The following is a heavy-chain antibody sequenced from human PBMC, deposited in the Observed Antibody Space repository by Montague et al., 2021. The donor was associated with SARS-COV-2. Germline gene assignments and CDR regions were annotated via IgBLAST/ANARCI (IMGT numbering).Heavy chain of an antibody. J-gene: IGHJ4*02. D-gene: IGHD3-10*01. CDR2: TYHSCSST. V-gene: IGHV3-23*03. Sequence: RGVGQPAGKGMGWGSITYHSCSSTSYSASVKNRFTIPRDNSKNTMYLQMNSLRAEDTAGYYCFGESSDPYYFDYWGQGTLV. CDR3: FGESSDPYYFDY.